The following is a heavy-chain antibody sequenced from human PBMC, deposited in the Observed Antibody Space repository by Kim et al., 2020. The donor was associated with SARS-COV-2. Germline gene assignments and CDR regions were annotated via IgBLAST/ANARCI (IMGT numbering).Heavy chain of an antibody. CDR2: IYWDDDK. V-gene: IGHV2-5*02. CDR1: GFSLSTSGVG. CDR3: AHALITMIVVNWFDP. J-gene: IGHJ5*02. Sequence: SGPTLVKPTQTLTLTCTFSGFSLSTSGVGVGWIRQPPGKALEWLALIYWDDDKRYSPSLKSRLTITKDTSKNQVVLTMTNMDPVDTATYYCAHALITMIVVNWFDPWGQGTLVTVSS. D-gene: IGHD3-22*01.